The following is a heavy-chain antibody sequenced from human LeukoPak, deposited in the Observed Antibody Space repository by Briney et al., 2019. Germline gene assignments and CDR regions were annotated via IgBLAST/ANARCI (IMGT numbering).Heavy chain of an antibody. CDR1: GGSFSGYY. J-gene: IGHJ5*02. CDR2: IYHSGST. D-gene: IGHD5-12*01. V-gene: IGHV4-34*01. Sequence: KPSETLSLTCAVYGGSFSGYYWSWIRQPPGKGLEWIGYIYHSGSTYYNPSLKSRVTISVDRSKNQFSLKLSSVTAADTAVYYCARASGYDPSNWFDPWGQGTLVTVSS. CDR3: ARASGYDPSNWFDP.